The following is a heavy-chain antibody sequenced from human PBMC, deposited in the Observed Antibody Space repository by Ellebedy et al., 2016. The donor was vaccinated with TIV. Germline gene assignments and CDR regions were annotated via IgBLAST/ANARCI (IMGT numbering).Heavy chain of an antibody. CDR3: AHSKILTILVGGDSTEYFLH. CDR2: IYWDDDK. V-gene: IGHV2-5*02. D-gene: IGHD1-26*01. Sequence: SGPTLVKPTQTLTLTCTFSGFSLSTSGVGVGWIRQPPGKALEWLALIYWDDDKRYSPSLKTRLTITKDTSKTQVVLTMTNMDPVDTATYYCAHSKILTILVGGDSTEYFLHWGQGTPVTVSS. CDR1: GFSLSTSGVG. J-gene: IGHJ1*01.